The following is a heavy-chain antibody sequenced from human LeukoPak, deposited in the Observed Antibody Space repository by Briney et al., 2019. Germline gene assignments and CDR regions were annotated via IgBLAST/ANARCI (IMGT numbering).Heavy chain of an antibody. CDR1: GYTFTSYD. Sequence: ASVKVSCKASGYTFTSYDINWVRQATGQGLEWMGWMNPNSGNTGYAQKFQGGVTMTRNTSISTAYMELSSLRSEDTAVYYCARSSVLRFLEWTLPRWFDPWGQGTLVTVSS. CDR3: ARSSVLRFLEWTLPRWFDP. J-gene: IGHJ5*02. CDR2: MNPNSGNT. V-gene: IGHV1-8*01. D-gene: IGHD3-3*01.